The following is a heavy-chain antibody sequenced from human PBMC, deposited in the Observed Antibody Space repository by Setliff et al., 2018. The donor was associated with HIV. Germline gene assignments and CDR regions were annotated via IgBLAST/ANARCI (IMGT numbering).Heavy chain of an antibody. J-gene: IGHJ6*03. CDR1: GFTFSSYG. D-gene: IGHD1-7*01. Sequence: PGGSLRLSCAASGFTFSSYGLHWVRQAPGKGLEWVAVISYDGGKKNYADSVSGRFTVSRDNSKNTLYLQMNSLRAEDTAVYYCTRDYAYDWNSVMDVWGKGTTVTVSS. CDR2: ISYDGGKK. V-gene: IGHV3-30*04. CDR3: TRDYAYDWNSVMDV.